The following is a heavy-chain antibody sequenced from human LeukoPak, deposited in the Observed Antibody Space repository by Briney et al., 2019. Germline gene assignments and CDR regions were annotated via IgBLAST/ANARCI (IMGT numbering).Heavy chain of an antibody. CDR3: AKDQWRGVGATKDY. J-gene: IGHJ4*02. CDR1: GFTFSSYA. Sequence: GGSLRLSCAASGFTFSSYAMHWVRQAPGKGLEWVAVISYDGSNKYYADSVKGRFTISRDNSKNTLYLQMNSLRAEDTAVYYCAKDQWRGVGATKDYWGQGTLVTVSS. CDR2: ISYDGSNK. V-gene: IGHV3-30-3*01. D-gene: IGHD1-26*01.